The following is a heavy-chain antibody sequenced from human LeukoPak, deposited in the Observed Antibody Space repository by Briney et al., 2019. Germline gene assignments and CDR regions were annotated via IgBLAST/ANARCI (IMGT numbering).Heavy chain of an antibody. CDR1: GFTFNTYW. J-gene: IGHJ4*02. D-gene: IGHD6-6*01. CDR2: IKEDESEK. CDR3: AKDAIGHYSSSYFDY. Sequence: PGGSLRLSCAASGFTFNTYWMSWVREAPGKGLEWVANIKEDESEKYYVDSVKGRFTISRDNAKNSLYLQMNSLRAEDTAVYYCAKDAIGHYSSSYFDYWGQGTLVTVSS. V-gene: IGHV3-7*01.